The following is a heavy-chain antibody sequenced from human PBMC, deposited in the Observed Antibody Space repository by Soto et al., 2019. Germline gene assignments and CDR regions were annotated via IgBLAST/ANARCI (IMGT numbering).Heavy chain of an antibody. V-gene: IGHV4-59*01. Sequence: SETLSLTCTVSGGSISSYYWSWIRQPPGKGLEWIGYIYYSGSTNYNPSLKSRVTISVDTSKNQFSLKLSSVTAADTAVYYCARDWRGYCSGGSCYSDYYYYYMDVWGKGTTVTVSS. CDR2: IYYSGST. CDR1: GGSISSYY. CDR3: ARDWRGYCSGGSCYSDYYYYYMDV. J-gene: IGHJ6*03. D-gene: IGHD2-15*01.